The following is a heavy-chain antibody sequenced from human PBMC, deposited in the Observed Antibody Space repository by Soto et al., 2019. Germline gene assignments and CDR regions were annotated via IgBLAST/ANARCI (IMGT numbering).Heavy chain of an antibody. CDR3: ARSLDVLRFLEWSYYGMDV. D-gene: IGHD3-3*01. CDR1: GYTFTSYA. J-gene: IGHJ6*02. CDR2: INAGNGNT. Sequence: ASVKVSCKASGYTFTSYAMHWVRQAPGQRLEWMGWINAGNGNTKYSQKFQGRVTITRDTSASTAYMELSSLRSEDTAVYYCARSLDVLRFLEWSYYGMDVWGQGTRVTVSS. V-gene: IGHV1-3*01.